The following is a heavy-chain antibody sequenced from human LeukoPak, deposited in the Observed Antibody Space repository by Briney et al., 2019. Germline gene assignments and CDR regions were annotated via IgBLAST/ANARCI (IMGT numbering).Heavy chain of an antibody. J-gene: IGHJ4*02. CDR1: GLTVSSSY. CDR3: ARDGYSYGYGPRVFDY. Sequence: GGSLRLSCAASGLTVSSSYMSWVRQAPGKGLEWVSIIYSDGSTYYADSMKGRFTISRDNSKNTLYLQMNSLRDEDTAVYYCARDGYSYGYGPRVFDYWGQGTLVTVSS. D-gene: IGHD5-18*01. V-gene: IGHV3-53*01. CDR2: IYSDGST.